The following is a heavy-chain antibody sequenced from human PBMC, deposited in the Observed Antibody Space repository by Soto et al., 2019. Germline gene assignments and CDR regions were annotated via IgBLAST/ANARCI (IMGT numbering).Heavy chain of an antibody. CDR3: ARGRDSSGYLFDP. CDR1: GGSISSGGYS. Sequence: TSETLSLTCAVSGGSISSGGYSWSWIRQPPGKGLEWIGYIYHSGSTYYNPSLKSRVTISVDRSKNQFSLKLSSVTAADTAVYYCARGRDSSGYLFDPWGQGTLVTVSS. D-gene: IGHD3-22*01. V-gene: IGHV4-30-2*01. CDR2: IYHSGST. J-gene: IGHJ5*02.